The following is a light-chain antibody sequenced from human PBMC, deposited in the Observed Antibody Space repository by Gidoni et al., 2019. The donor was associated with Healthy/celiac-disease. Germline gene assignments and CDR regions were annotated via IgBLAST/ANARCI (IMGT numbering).Light chain of an antibody. Sequence: DIQMTQSPSSLSASVGDRVTITCRASQGISNYLAWYQQKQGKVPKLLIYAASTLKSGVPSRFSGSGSGTDFTLTISSLQPEDVATYYCQKYNSAPTFGPGTKVDIK. V-gene: IGKV1-27*01. CDR2: AAS. J-gene: IGKJ3*01. CDR3: QKYNSAPT. CDR1: QGISNY.